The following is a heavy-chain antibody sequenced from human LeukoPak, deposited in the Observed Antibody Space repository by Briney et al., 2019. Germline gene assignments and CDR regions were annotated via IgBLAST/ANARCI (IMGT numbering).Heavy chain of an antibody. CDR1: GYTFTSYA. CDR2: INAGNGNT. V-gene: IGHV1-3*01. D-gene: IGHD2-15*01. Sequence: AASVKVSCKASGYTFTSYAMHWVRQAPGQRLEWMGWINAGNGNTKYSQKFQGRVTITRDTSASTAYMELSSLRSEDTAVYYCARDFCSGGSCYRSFQHWGQGTLVTVSS. CDR3: ARDFCSGGSCYRSFQH. J-gene: IGHJ1*01.